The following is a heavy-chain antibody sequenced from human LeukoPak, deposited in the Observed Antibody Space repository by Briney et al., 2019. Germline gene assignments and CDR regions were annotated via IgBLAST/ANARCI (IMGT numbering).Heavy chain of an antibody. D-gene: IGHD6-13*01. Sequence: SETLSLTCTVSGGSISSSSYYWGWIRQPPGKGLEWIGSIYSSGSTYYNPSLKSRVTISVDTSKNQFSLKLSSVTAADTAVYYCARDPAADYWGQGTLVTVSS. CDR1: GGSISSSSYY. CDR3: ARDPAADY. J-gene: IGHJ4*02. CDR2: IYSSGST. V-gene: IGHV4-39*07.